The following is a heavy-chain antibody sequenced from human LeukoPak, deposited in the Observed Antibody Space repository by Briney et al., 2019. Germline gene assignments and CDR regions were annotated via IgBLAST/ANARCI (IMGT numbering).Heavy chain of an antibody. V-gene: IGHV4-34*01. D-gene: IGHD6-13*01. CDR1: GGSFSGYY. J-gene: IGHJ1*01. CDR2: INHSGST. Sequence: SETLSLTCAVYGGSFSGYYWSWIRQPPGKGLEWIGEINHSGSTNYNPSLTSRVTISVDTSKNQFSLKLSSVTAADTAVYYCASPSIAARGYFQHWGQGTLVTVSS. CDR3: ASPSIAARGYFQH.